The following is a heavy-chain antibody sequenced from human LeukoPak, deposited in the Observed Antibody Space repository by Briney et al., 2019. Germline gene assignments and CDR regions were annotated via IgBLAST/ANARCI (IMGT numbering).Heavy chain of an antibody. V-gene: IGHV3-33*06. D-gene: IGHD2-21*02. J-gene: IGHJ4*02. CDR3: AKTYGVTKTYFDY. CDR2: IWYDGSNE. Sequence: PGGSLRLSCAASGFTFSSYGMHWVRQAPGKWLEWVAVIWYDGSNEYYPDSVKGRFTISRDNSKNTVYLQMNSLRVEDTAMYYCAKTYGVTKTYFDYWGQGSLVTVSS. CDR1: GFTFSSYG.